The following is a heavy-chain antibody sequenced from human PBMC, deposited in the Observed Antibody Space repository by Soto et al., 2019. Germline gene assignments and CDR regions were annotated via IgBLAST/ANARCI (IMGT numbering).Heavy chain of an antibody. CDR1: GFTFSSCE. V-gene: IGHV3-48*03. CDR3: ARTYYDSSGYRLFDAFDI. CDR2: ISSSGSTI. Sequence: GGALRLFCEASGFTFSSCEMNWVRQAPGKGLEWVSYISSSGSTIYYAGSVKGRFTISRDNAKSPLYLQMNSLRAEDTAVYYCARTYYDSSGYRLFDAFDIWGQGTMVTVSS. D-gene: IGHD3-22*01. J-gene: IGHJ3*02.